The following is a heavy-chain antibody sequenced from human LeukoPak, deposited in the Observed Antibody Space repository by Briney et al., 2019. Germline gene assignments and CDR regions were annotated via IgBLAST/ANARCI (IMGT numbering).Heavy chain of an antibody. J-gene: IGHJ4*02. Sequence: SETLSLTCTVSGGSISSYYWSWIRQTPGTGLEWIGYIYYSGSTNYNPSLKSRVNISVDTSKNQFSLKLSSVTAADTALYYCASLYCSSTSCYLFHWGQGTLVTVSS. CDR3: ASLYCSSTSCYLFH. D-gene: IGHD2-2*01. V-gene: IGHV4-59*08. CDR2: IYYSGST. CDR1: GGSISSYY.